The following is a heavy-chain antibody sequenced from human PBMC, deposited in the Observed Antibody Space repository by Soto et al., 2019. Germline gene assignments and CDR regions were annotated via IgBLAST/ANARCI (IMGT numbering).Heavy chain of an antibody. Sequence: GGSVKVSCKASGYTFTSYGISWVRQAPGQGLEWMGWISAYNGNTNYAQKLQGRVTMTTDTSTSTAYMELRSLRSDDTAVYYCARHGEDIVVVPAAHALYYFDYWGQGTLVTVSS. CDR1: GYTFTSYG. CDR3: ARHGEDIVVVPAAHALYYFDY. D-gene: IGHD2-2*01. J-gene: IGHJ4*02. CDR2: ISAYNGNT. V-gene: IGHV1-18*01.